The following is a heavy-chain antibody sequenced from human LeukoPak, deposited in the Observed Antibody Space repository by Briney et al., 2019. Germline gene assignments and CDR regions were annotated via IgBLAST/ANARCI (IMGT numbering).Heavy chain of an antibody. CDR1: GYTFTGYY. V-gene: IGHV1-2*06. CDR2: INPNSGGT. J-gene: IGHJ4*02. CDR3: ARLHYYDSSGYSLDY. Sequence: APVKVSCKASGYTFTGYYMHWVRQAPGQGLEWMGRINPNSGGTNYAQKFQGRVTMTRDTSISTAYMELSRLRSDDTAVYYCARLHYYDSSGYSLDYWDQGTLVTVSS. D-gene: IGHD3-22*01.